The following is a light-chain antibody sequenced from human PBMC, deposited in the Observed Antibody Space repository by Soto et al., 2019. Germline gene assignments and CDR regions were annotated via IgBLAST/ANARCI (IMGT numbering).Light chain of an antibody. CDR2: DAS. J-gene: IGKJ1*01. V-gene: IGKV1D-13*01. CDR1: QGISSA. Sequence: AIQLTQSPSSLSASVGDRVTITCRASQGISSALAWYQQKPGKAPKLLIYDASSLESGVPSRFSGSGSGTDFTLIISSLQPEDFATYYCQQFNNYWTFGQGTKVEIK. CDR3: QQFNNYWT.